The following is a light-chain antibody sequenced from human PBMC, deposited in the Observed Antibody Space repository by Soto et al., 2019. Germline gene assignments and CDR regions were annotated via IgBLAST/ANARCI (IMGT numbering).Light chain of an antibody. J-gene: IGKJ1*01. Sequence: EIVLTQSPDTLSLSPGDSATLSCRASQSVRSSYLAWYQQTPGQTPRLLIYAASSRATGIPDRFSGSGSGTDFSLTISRLEAEDFAVYYCQQYGSSPRTFGQGTKVDIK. CDR1: QSVRSSY. CDR3: QQYGSSPRT. V-gene: IGKV3-20*01. CDR2: AAS.